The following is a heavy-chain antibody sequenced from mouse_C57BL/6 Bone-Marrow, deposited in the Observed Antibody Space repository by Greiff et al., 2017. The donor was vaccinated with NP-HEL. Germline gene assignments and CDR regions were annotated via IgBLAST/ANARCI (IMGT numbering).Heavy chain of an antibody. CDR1: GFTFSSYA. CDR3: TREGDGGDY. D-gene: IGHD3-3*01. V-gene: IGHV5-9-1*02. CDR2: ISSGGDYI. J-gene: IGHJ2*01. Sequence: DVMLVESGEGLVKPGGSLKLSCAASGFTFSSYAMSWVRQTPEKRLEWVAYISSGGDYIYYADTVKGRFTISRDNARNTLYLQMSSLKSEDTAMYYCTREGDGGDYWGQGTTLTVSS.